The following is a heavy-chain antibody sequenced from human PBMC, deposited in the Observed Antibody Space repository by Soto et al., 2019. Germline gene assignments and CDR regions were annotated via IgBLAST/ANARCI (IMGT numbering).Heavy chain of an antibody. Sequence: GASVKVSCKASGYTFTSYDINWVRQATGQGLEWMGWMNPNSGNTGYAQKFQGRVTMTRNTSISTAYMELSSLRSEDTAVYYCARRYCISTSCYDKYYYYGMDVWGQGTTVTVSS. V-gene: IGHV1-8*01. J-gene: IGHJ6*02. CDR2: MNPNSGNT. CDR1: GYTFTSYD. CDR3: ARRYCISTSCYDKYYYYGMDV. D-gene: IGHD2-2*01.